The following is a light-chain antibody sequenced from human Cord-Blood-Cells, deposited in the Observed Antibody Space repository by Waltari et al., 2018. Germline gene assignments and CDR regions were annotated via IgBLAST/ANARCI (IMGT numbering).Light chain of an antibody. CDR2: DFS. J-gene: IGLJ2*01. CDR3: SSYTSSSTVV. CDR1: SSDVGGYNY. V-gene: IGLV2-14*01. Sequence: QSALTQPASVSGSPGQSITISCTGTSSDVGGYNYVSWYQQHPGIAPKLMIYDFSKRPSGVSNRFSGSKSGNTASLTISGLQAEDEADYYCSSYTSSSTVVFGGGTKLTVL.